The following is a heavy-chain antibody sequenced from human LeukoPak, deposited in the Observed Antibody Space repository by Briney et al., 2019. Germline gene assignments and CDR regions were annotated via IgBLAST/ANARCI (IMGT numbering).Heavy chain of an antibody. D-gene: IGHD6-6*01. J-gene: IGHJ5*02. V-gene: IGHV1-46*01. CDR1: GYTFIRYY. Sequence: ASVKVSCKASGYTFIRYYLHWVRQAPGQGLEWMGIINPSGGCTSYTQKFQGRVTMTRDMSTSTVYMELSSLRSEDTAVYYCARDAGGPYINSSEWFDPWGQGTLVTVSS. CDR3: ARDAGGPYINSSEWFDP. CDR2: INPSGGCT.